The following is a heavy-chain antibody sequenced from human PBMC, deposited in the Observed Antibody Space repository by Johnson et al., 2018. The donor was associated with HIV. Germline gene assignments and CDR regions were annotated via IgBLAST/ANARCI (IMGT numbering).Heavy chain of an antibody. V-gene: IGHV3-30-3*01. CDR3: AKDRGSPGIPAAFDS. D-gene: IGHD1-26*01. J-gene: IGHJ3*02. CDR1: GFTFSSYA. CDR2: ISYDGSNK. Sequence: QVQLLESGGGVVQPGRSLRLSCAASGFTFSSYAMHWVRQAPGKGLEWVAVISYDGSNKYYADSVKGRFTISRDNSKRTLYLQMNSLRAEDTAVYYCAKDRGSPGIPAAFDSWGQGTMVTVSS.